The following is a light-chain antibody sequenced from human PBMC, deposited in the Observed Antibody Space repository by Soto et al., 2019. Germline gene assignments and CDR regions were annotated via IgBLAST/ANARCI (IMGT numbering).Light chain of an antibody. J-gene: IGKJ5*01. CDR3: QQHNLWLIT. CDR2: YIS. CDR1: QSAGNF. V-gene: IGKV3D-15*01. Sequence: IVVTQKNATLSVSPWETASLSCRASQSAGNFLAWYQQKPGQAPRLLIYYISTRATGIPARFSGSGSGTEFTLTINSLQSEDSAVYYCQQHNLWLITFCHVRRLAIK.